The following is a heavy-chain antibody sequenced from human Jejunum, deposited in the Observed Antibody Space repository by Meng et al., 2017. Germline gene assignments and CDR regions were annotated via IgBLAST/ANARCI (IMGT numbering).Heavy chain of an antibody. CDR1: GGSISSGSYY. Sequence: SETLSLTCTVSGGSISSGSYYWSWIRQHPGKGLEWIGYIYNRGNTYYNPSLTSRLTISVDTSKNQFSLNLSSVTAADAAVYYCARTSRAYGSGTYYGRFDSWGQGTLVTVSS. V-gene: IGHV4-31*03. D-gene: IGHD3-10*01. CDR2: IYNRGNT. CDR3: ARTSRAYGSGTYYGRFDS. J-gene: IGHJ5*01.